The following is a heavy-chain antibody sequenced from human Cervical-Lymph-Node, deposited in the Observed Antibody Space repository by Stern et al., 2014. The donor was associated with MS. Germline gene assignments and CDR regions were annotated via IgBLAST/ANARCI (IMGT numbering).Heavy chain of an antibody. Sequence: VQLVESGAEVKKPGASVKVSCKASGYTFTSYYLHWVRQAPGQGPEWMGIINPGSGTTSYAQKFHGRLTLTRDTSTSTVFMELSSLRSEDTALYYCAKSGTISGVITGPDNWFDPWGQGTLVTVSS. D-gene: IGHD3-3*01. J-gene: IGHJ5*02. CDR3: AKSGTISGVITGPDNWFDP. V-gene: IGHV1-46*01. CDR1: GYTFTSYY. CDR2: INPGSGTT.